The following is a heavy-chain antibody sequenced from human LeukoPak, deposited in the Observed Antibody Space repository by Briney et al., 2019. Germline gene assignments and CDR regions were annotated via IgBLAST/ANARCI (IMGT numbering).Heavy chain of an antibody. J-gene: IGHJ4*02. Sequence: PGRPLRLSCAASGFTFDDYAMHWVRQAPGKGLEWVSGISWNSGSIGYADSVKGRFTISRDNAKNSLYLQMNSLRAEDTALYYCAKDRYYDSSGYYVGAFDYWGQGTLVTVSS. D-gene: IGHD3-22*01. V-gene: IGHV3-9*01. CDR3: AKDRYYDSSGYYVGAFDY. CDR2: ISWNSGSI. CDR1: GFTFDDYA.